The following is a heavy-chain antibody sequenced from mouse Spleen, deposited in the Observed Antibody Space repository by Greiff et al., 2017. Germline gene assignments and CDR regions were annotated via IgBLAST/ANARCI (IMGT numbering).Heavy chain of an antibody. CDR3: ARGLTLFDY. V-gene: IGHV1-82*01. CDR1: GYAFSSSW. CDR2: IYPGDGDT. D-gene: IGHD3-1*01. Sequence: QVQLKESGPELVKPGASVMISCKASGYAFSSSWMNWVKQRPGKGLEWIGRIYPGDGDTNYNGKFKGKATLTADKSSSTAYMQLSSLTSEDSAVYFCARGLTLFDYWGQGTTLTVSS. J-gene: IGHJ2*01.